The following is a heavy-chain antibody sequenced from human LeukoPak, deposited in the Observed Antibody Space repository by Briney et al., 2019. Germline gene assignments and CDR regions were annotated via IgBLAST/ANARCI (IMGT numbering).Heavy chain of an antibody. Sequence: SETLSLTCTVSGGSISSYYWSWIRQPPGKGLEWIGYIYYSGSTNYNPSLKGRVTISVDTSKNQFSLKLSSVTAADTAVYYCARAGVYSYGFPQPYYYYYMDVWGKGTTVTVSS. J-gene: IGHJ6*03. CDR2: IYYSGST. CDR1: GGSISSYY. V-gene: IGHV4-59*01. CDR3: ARAGVYSYGFPQPYYYYYMDV. D-gene: IGHD5-18*01.